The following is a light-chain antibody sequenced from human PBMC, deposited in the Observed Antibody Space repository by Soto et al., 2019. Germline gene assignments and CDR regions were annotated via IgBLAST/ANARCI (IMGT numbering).Light chain of an antibody. CDR3: QQYGSSWT. Sequence: EIVLTQSPGTLSLSPGERVTLSCRASQSISATYLAWYQQKPGQAPRLLIYGASSRATGIPDRFSGSRSGTDFTLTISRLEPEDFAVYYCQQYGSSWTFGQGTKVEIK. J-gene: IGKJ1*01. V-gene: IGKV3-20*01. CDR1: QSISATY. CDR2: GAS.